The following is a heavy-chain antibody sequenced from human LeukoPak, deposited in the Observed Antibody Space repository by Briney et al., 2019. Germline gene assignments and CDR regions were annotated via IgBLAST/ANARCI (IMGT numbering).Heavy chain of an antibody. CDR1: GFTFSSYV. Sequence: PGRSLRLSCAASGFTFSSYVMHWVRQAPGKGLEWVAVISYAGNNEYYADSVKGRFTISRDNSENTLYLQMNSLRAEDTAVYYCAKVESSGWYSIDYWGQGTLVTVSS. V-gene: IGHV3-30*18. D-gene: IGHD6-19*01. CDR2: ISYAGNNE. J-gene: IGHJ4*02. CDR3: AKVESSGWYSIDY.